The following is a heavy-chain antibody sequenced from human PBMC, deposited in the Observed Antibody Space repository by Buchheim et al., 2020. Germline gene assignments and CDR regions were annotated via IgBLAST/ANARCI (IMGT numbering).Heavy chain of an antibody. J-gene: IGHJ3*02. CDR1: GGTFSSYA. D-gene: IGHD2-2*02. V-gene: IGHV1-69*06. CDR3: ARDNIVVVPAAIFGRKKEDAFDI. CDR2: IIPIFGTA. Sequence: QVQLVQSGAEVKKPGSSVKVSCKASGGTFSSYAISWVRQAPGQGLEWMGGIIPIFGTANYAQKFQGRVTITADKSTSTAYMELSSLRSEDTAVYYCARDNIVVVPAAIFGRKKEDAFDIWGQGT.